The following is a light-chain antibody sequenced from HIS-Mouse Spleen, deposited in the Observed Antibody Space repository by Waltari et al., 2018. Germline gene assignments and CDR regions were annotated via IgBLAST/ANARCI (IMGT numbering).Light chain of an antibody. CDR3: QSYDSSLSGYV. CDR2: GNS. V-gene: IGLV1-40*01. Sequence: QSVLTQPPSVSGAPGQRVTISCTGSSSNIGAGYDVPRYQQLPGTAPKRLIYGNSNRPSGVPDRFSGSKSGTSASLAITGLQAEDEADYYCQSYDSSLSGYVFGTGTKVTVL. CDR1: SSNIGAGYD. J-gene: IGLJ1*01.